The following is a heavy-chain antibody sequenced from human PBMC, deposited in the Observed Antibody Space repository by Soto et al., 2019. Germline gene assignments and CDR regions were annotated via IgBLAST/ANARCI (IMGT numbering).Heavy chain of an antibody. V-gene: IGHV1-69*01. J-gene: IGHJ6*02. Sequence: QVQVVQSGVEVRRPGSSVKVSCKASGDTFKNCVISWVRQAPGQGLEWMGGIIPLFGTTDFAQRFQGRLTITTDESTTTAYMELSRLRSEDTATYYCAAELGSGKVSVVWGQGTTVTVSS. CDR3: AAELGSGKVSVV. CDR1: GDTFKNCV. D-gene: IGHD7-27*01. CDR2: IIPLFGTT.